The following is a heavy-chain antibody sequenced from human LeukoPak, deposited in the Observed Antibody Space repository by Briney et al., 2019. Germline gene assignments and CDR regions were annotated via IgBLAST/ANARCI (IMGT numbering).Heavy chain of an antibody. CDR1: GFTFNTYW. Sequence: GGSLRLSCAASGFTFNTYWMTWVRQAPGRGLEWVANVRQDGGEGHYVDSVKGRFTVSRDNAENSLYLQPNSLRIEDTAVYYCVTRLCSISACRASSYLSFDVWGKGTTVTVSS. V-gene: IGHV3-7*01. D-gene: IGHD3-10*02. CDR2: VRQDGGEG. J-gene: IGHJ6*04. CDR3: VTRLCSISACRASSYLSFDV.